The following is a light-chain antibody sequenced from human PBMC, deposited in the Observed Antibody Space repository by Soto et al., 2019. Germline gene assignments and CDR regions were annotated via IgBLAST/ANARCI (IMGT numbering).Light chain of an antibody. CDR2: NND. Sequence: QSVLTQPPSASGTPGQRVAISCSGSTSNIGDNTVHWYQQLAGTAPKVLIYNNDRRPSGVPDRFSGSKSGTSASLAISGLQSEDEADYFCSTWDDSLNGGVFGGGTKVTVL. V-gene: IGLV1-44*01. J-gene: IGLJ3*02. CDR1: TSNIGDNT. CDR3: STWDDSLNGGV.